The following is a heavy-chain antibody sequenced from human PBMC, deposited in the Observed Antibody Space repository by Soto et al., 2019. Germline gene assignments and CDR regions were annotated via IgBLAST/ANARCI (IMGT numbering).Heavy chain of an antibody. D-gene: IGHD6-13*01. CDR2: ISWDSGSI. CDR3: AKDKGGGSSWYVFDY. V-gene: IGHV3-9*01. Sequence: EVQLVESGGGLVQPGRSLRLSCAASGFSFDDYAMHWVRQAPGKGLEWVSGISWDSGSIGYADSVKGRFTISRDNAKNSLHLQMSSLRAEDTALYYCAKDKGGGSSWYVFDYWGQGPLVTVSS. J-gene: IGHJ4*02. CDR1: GFSFDDYA.